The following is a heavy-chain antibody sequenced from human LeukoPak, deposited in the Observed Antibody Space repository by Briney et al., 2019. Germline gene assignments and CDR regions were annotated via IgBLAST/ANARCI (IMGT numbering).Heavy chain of an antibody. D-gene: IGHD2-2*01. CDR2: IYYSGST. CDR1: GGSISSSSYY. Sequence: SETLSLTCTVSGGSISSSSYYWGWIRQPPGKGLEWVGSIYYSGSTYYNPSLKSRVTISVDTSKNQFSLKLSSVTAADTAVYYCRRAAMPRKYYYYYMDVWGKGTTVTVSS. CDR3: RRAAMPRKYYYYYMDV. V-gene: IGHV4-39*07. J-gene: IGHJ6*03.